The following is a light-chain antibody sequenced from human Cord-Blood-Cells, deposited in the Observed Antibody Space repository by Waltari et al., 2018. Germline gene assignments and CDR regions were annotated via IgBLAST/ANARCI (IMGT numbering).Light chain of an antibody. Sequence: DIVMTQSPDSLAVSLGERATINCKSSQSVLYSSNNKNYLAWYQQKPGQPPKLLIYWASTREAGVPCRFSGSGSGTDFTLTISSRQAEDVAVYYCQQYYSTPLTFGGGTKVEIK. CDR3: QQYYSTPLT. CDR2: WAS. CDR1: QSVLYSSNNKNY. V-gene: IGKV4-1*01. J-gene: IGKJ4*01.